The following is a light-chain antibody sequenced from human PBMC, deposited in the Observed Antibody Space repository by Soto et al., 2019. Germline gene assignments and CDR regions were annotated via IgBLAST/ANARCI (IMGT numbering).Light chain of an antibody. CDR2: DAS. Sequence: DIQMTQSPSTLSTSVGDRVTITCRASQNIGDWLAWYQQKAGKAPKVLIYDASNLESGVPSRFSGSGSGTEFTLTISSLQPDDFATYYCQQYTSYWAFGQGTKV. V-gene: IGKV1-5*01. CDR3: QQYTSYWA. J-gene: IGKJ1*01. CDR1: QNIGDW.